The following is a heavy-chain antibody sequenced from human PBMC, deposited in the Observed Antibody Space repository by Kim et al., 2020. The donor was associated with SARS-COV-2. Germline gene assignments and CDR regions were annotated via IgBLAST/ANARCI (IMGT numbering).Heavy chain of an antibody. CDR3: ARWGEIAAAGTFRYYYGMDV. CDR2: IYYSGST. J-gene: IGHJ6*02. CDR1: GGSISSYY. D-gene: IGHD6-13*01. Sequence: SETLSLTCTVSGGSISSYYWSWIRQPPGKGLEWIGYIYYSGSTNYNPSLKSRVTISVDTSKNQFSLKLSSVTAADTAVYYCARWGEIAAAGTFRYYYGMDVWGQGTTVTVSS. V-gene: IGHV4-59*01.